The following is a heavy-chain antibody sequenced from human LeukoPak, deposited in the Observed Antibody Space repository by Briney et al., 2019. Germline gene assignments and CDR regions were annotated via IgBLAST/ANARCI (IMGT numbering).Heavy chain of an antibody. CDR1: GFSLSTGGMC. CDR3: ARIPLGPATSDY. J-gene: IGHJ4*02. CDR2: LDWDDDK. V-gene: IGHV2-70*11. Sequence: SGPALVKPTQTLTLTCTFSGFSLSTGGMCVSWIRQPPGKALEWLARLDWDDDKYYSTSLKTRLTISKDTTKNQVVLTMTNMDPVDTATYYCARIPLGPATSDYWGQGTLVTVSS.